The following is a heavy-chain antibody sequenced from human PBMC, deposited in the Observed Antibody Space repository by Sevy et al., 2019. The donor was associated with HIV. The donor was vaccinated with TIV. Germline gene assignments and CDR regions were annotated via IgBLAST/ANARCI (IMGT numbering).Heavy chain of an antibody. V-gene: IGHV4-39*02. D-gene: IGHD1-26*01. Sequence: SETLSLTCTVSGGSISSSSYYWGWIRQPPGKGLEWIGSIYYSGSTYYNPSLKSRVTISVDTSKNQFSLKLSSVTAADTAVYYCARDLVGATIRWFDPWGQGTLVTVSS. CDR3: ARDLVGATIRWFDP. J-gene: IGHJ5*02. CDR2: IYYSGST. CDR1: GGSISSSSYY.